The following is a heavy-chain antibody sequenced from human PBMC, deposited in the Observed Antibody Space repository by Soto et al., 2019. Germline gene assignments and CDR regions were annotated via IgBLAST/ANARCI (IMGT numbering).Heavy chain of an antibody. CDR2: IYYTGTT. V-gene: IGHV4-59*01. D-gene: IGHD3-10*01. Sequence: SETLSLTCSVSGTSIRGYYWTWIRQPPGKGLEWIGYIYYTGTTKYNPSLKSRVTISVDTSKNQFSLRLNSVTAADTAVYYCAREVSSFGSNLFDSWGQGALVTVSS. CDR1: GTSIRGYY. CDR3: AREVSSFGSNLFDS. J-gene: IGHJ4*02.